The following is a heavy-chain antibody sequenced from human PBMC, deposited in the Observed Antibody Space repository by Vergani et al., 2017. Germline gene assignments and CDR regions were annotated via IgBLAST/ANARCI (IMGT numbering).Heavy chain of an antibody. CDR1: GFTFSSYA. J-gene: IGHJ6*04. CDR3: RGEMDV. Sequence: QVQLVESGGGVVQPGRFLRLSCAASGFTFSSYAMHWVRQAPGKGLEWVALISNDGRHTYYADSVRGRFSISRDNSKNTLYLQMNSLRTEDTANYYCRGEMDVWGKGTTVTVSS. CDR2: ISNDGRHT. V-gene: IGHV3-30*04.